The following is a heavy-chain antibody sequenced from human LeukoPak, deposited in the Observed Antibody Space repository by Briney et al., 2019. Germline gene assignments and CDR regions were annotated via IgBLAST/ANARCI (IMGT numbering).Heavy chain of an antibody. CDR3: AKDVQLWLHEGDDAFDI. CDR1: GFTFSSYG. Sequence: PGGSLRLSCAASGFTFSSYGMHWVRQAPGKGLEWVAFIRYDGSNKYYADSVKGRFTISRDNSKNTLYLQMNSLRAEDTAVYYCAKDVQLWLHEGDDAFDIWGQGTMVTVSS. V-gene: IGHV3-30*02. CDR2: IRYDGSNK. J-gene: IGHJ3*02. D-gene: IGHD5-18*01.